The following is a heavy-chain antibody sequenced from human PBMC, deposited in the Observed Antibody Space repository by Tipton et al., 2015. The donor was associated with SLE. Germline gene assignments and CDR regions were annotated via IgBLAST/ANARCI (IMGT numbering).Heavy chain of an antibody. V-gene: IGHV3-30*04. D-gene: IGHD2-15*01. CDR1: GFTFSSYV. J-gene: IGHJ4*02. CDR3: ATHVGNALDY. CDR2: ITYDGSNE. Sequence: SLRLSCAASGFTFSSYVMYWVRQAPGKGLERVAAITYDGSNEDYADSVKGRFTISRDNSKNTLYLQMNSLRPEDTAVYYCATHVGNALDYWGQGTLVSVSS.